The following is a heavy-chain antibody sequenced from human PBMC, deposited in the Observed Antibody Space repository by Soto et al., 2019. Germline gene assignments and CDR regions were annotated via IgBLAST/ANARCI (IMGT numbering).Heavy chain of an antibody. J-gene: IGHJ4*02. Sequence: QVQLQESGPGLVKPSETLSLTCTVSGGSISSYYWSWIRQPPGKGLEWIGYIYYSGSTNYNPSLTSPTTITVDTSKNQFSLKLSSVTAADTAVYYCARSGEGYYDRSGYRDYFDYWGQGTLVTVSS. CDR3: ARSGEGYYDRSGYRDYFDY. CDR2: IYYSGST. D-gene: IGHD3-22*01. V-gene: IGHV4-59*01. CDR1: GGSISSYY.